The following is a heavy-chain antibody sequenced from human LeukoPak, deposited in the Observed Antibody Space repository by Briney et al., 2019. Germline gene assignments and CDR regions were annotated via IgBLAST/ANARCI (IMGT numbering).Heavy chain of an antibody. Sequence: SQTLSLTCTVSGGSISSGDYYWGWIRQPPGKGLEWIGHIHYSGSTYHDPSLKSRGLISVDTSKNQFSLKLSSVTAADTAVYYCARELRGGYNYLGYWGQGSLVTVSS. CDR2: IHYSGST. CDR1: GGSISSGDYY. D-gene: IGHD5-24*01. CDR3: ARELRGGYNYLGY. J-gene: IGHJ4*02. V-gene: IGHV4-30-4*01.